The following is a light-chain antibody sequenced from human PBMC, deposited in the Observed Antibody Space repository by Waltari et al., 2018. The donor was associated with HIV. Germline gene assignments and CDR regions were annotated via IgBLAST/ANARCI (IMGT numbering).Light chain of an antibody. V-gene: IGKV3-11*01. Sequence: EIVLTQSPATLSLSPGERATLSCRASQSVSTYLAWYQKRPGQAPRLLIYDASNRATGIPARFSGSGSGTDFTLTIISLEPEDFAVYYCQHRKEWPPGATFGPGTKVDVK. J-gene: IGKJ3*01. CDR1: QSVSTY. CDR3: QHRKEWPPGAT. CDR2: DAS.